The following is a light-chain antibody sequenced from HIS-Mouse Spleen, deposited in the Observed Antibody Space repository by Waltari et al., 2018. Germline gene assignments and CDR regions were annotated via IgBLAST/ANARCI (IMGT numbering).Light chain of an antibody. V-gene: IGLV3-10*01. CDR1: ALPKKY. CDR3: YSTDSSGNHRV. J-gene: IGLJ2*01. CDR2: EHS. Sequence: SYELTQPPSVSVSPGQTARVTRSGDALPKKYAYWYQQKSGQAPVLVIYEHSKRPSGIPERFSGSSSGTMATLTISGAQVEDEADYYCYSTDSSGNHRVFGGGTKLTVL.